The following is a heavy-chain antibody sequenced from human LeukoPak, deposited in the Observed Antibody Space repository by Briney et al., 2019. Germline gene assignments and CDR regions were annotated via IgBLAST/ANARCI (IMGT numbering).Heavy chain of an antibody. D-gene: IGHD4-11*01. Sequence: SETLSLTCTVSGGSISSGGYYWSWIRQHPGKGLEWIGNIYYSGSTYYNPSLKSRVTISVDTSKNQFSLKLSSVTAADTAVYYCARGFSFYSSWFDPWGQGTLVTVSS. V-gene: IGHV4-31*03. CDR2: IYYSGST. J-gene: IGHJ5*02. CDR3: ARGFSFYSSWFDP. CDR1: GGSISSGGYY.